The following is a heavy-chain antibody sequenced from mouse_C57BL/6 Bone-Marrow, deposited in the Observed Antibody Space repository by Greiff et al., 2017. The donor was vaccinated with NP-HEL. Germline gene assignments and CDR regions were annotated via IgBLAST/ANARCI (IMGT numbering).Heavy chain of an antibody. Sequence: VQLQESGAELVMPGASVKLSCKASGYTFTSYWMHWVKQRPGQGLEWIGEIDPSDSYTNYNQKFKGKSTLTVDKSASTAYMQLSSLTSEDSAVYYCARGGDGPYYFDYWGQGTTLTVSS. V-gene: IGHV1-69*01. J-gene: IGHJ2*01. CDR2: IDPSDSYT. CDR1: GYTFTSYW. D-gene: IGHD2-3*01. CDR3: ARGGDGPYYFDY.